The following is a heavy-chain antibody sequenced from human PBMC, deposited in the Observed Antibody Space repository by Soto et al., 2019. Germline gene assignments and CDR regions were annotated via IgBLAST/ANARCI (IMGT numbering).Heavy chain of an antibody. Sequence: QVQLVQSGAEVKKPGSSVTVSCKASGGTFSSYTISWVRQAPGQGLEWMGGISPIFGTANYAQTFQVRVTITADESTSTAYMELSSLRSEDTAVYYCARGNHRWLQLWYFDLWGRGTLVTVSS. CDR1: GGTFSSYT. D-gene: IGHD5-12*01. CDR2: ISPIFGTA. CDR3: ARGNHRWLQLWYFDL. J-gene: IGHJ2*01. V-gene: IGHV1-69*12.